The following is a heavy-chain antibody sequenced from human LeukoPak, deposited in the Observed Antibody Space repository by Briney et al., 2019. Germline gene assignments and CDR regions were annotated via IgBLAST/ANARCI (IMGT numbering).Heavy chain of an antibody. V-gene: IGHV3-53*01. D-gene: IGHD3-10*01. J-gene: IGHJ2*01. CDR2: IYTGGST. CDR3: ARDSGYGWFGQLSHWYFDL. Sequence: PGGSLRLSCAASGFTVSSNYMSWVRQAPGKGLEWVSVIYTGGSTYNADSVKGRFTVSRDNSKNTLYLQINSLRAEDTAVYYCARDSGYGWFGQLSHWYFDLWGRGTLVIVSS. CDR1: GFTVSSNY.